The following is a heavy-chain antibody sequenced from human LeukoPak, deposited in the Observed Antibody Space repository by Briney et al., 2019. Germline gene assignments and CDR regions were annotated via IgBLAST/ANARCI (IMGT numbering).Heavy chain of an antibody. CDR3: ARHIENYDSSGYYYEGAFDI. V-gene: IGHV5-51*01. Sequence: SGESLKISCKGSGYSFTSYWIDWVRQMPGKGLEWMGIIYSGDSDTRYSPSFQGQVTISADKSSSTAYLQWSSLKASDTAMYYCARHIENYDSSGYYYEGAFDIWGQGTMVTVSS. CDR1: GYSFTSYW. CDR2: IYSGDSDT. D-gene: IGHD3-22*01. J-gene: IGHJ3*02.